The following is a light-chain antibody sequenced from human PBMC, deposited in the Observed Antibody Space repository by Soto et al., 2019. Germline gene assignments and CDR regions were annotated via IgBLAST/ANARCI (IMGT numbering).Light chain of an antibody. J-gene: IGLJ2*01. Sequence: QSALTQPPSASGSPGQSVTISCTGTSSDVGGYNYVSWYQQHPGRAPKLMIYEVSARPSGVPDRFSGSKSGNTASLTVSGLQAEYEADYYCSSYAGSNNLGFGGGTKLTVL. CDR2: EVS. V-gene: IGLV2-8*01. CDR1: SSDVGGYNY. CDR3: SSYAGSNNLG.